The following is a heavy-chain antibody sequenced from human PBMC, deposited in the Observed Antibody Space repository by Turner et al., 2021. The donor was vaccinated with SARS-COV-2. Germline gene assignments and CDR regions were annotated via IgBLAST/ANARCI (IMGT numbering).Heavy chain of an antibody. J-gene: IGHJ6*02. CDR3: ATHYDIVNPYYAPRGYSGMDV. CDR2: FDPEDGKT. Sequence: VQLVQSGAEVKKPGASVKVYCKVSGYTLTELSMHWVRQAPGKGLEWMGGFDPEDGKTIYAQNLQGRVTMTEDTSTDTAYMELRSLRSEDTAVYYCATHYDIVNPYYAPRGYSGMDVWGQGTAVTVSS. CDR1: GYTLTELS. V-gene: IGHV1-24*01. D-gene: IGHD3-9*01.